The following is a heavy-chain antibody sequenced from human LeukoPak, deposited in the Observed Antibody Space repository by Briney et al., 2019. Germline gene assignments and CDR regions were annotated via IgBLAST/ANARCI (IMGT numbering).Heavy chain of an antibody. CDR3: VRVGSSLNYFDC. J-gene: IGHJ4*02. D-gene: IGHD6-13*01. V-gene: IGHV3-48*03. Sequence: PGGSLRLSCAASGFSFSSYEMNWVRQAPGKGLEWVSYIRSSGITTYYADSVKGRFTISRDNAKDSLYLQMNSLRAEDTAVYYCVRVGSSLNYFDCWGQGTLVTVSS. CDR1: GFSFSSYE. CDR2: IRSSGITT.